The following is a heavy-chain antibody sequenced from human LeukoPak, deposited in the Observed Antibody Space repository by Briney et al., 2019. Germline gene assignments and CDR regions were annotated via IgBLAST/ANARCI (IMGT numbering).Heavy chain of an antibody. D-gene: IGHD3-10*01. J-gene: IGHJ4*02. CDR2: ISWNGGSI. V-gene: IGHV3-9*01. CDR1: GFTFGDYA. Sequence: PGGSLRLSCVASGFTFGDYAMHWVRQAPGKGLEWVSGISWNGGSIVYADSVKGRFTISRDNAKNSLYLQMNSLRPEDTAFYYCAKDIGDVNNFDYWGQGTLVTVSS. CDR3: AKDIGDVNNFDY.